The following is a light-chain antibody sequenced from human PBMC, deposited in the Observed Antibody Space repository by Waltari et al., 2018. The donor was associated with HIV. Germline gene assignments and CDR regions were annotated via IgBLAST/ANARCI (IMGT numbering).Light chain of an antibody. CDR2: DVF. CDR3: CSYAGSRTWV. Sequence: QSALTQPASVSGSPGQSITISCTGTSSAVYGYNFVSWYQQHPGKAPKLIIFDVFKRPSGVSVRFSGSKSGNTASLTISGLQSEDEADYYCCSYAGSRTWVFGGGTKVTVL. J-gene: IGLJ3*02. V-gene: IGLV2-23*02. CDR1: SSAVYGYNF.